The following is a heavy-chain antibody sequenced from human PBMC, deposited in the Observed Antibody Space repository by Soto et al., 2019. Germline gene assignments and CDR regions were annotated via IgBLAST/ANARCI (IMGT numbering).Heavy chain of an antibody. Sequence: EVQLVESGGGLVQPGGSLRLSCAASGFTFSSYAMHWVRQAPGKGLEYVSVISSNGGSTYYANSVKGRFTISRDNSKNPLYIQVGSLRAEDMAVYYCARGGRGYEFDYWGQGTLVTVSS. CDR3: ARGGRGYEFDY. CDR1: GFTFSSYA. J-gene: IGHJ4*02. V-gene: IGHV3-64*01. D-gene: IGHD5-12*01. CDR2: ISSNGGST.